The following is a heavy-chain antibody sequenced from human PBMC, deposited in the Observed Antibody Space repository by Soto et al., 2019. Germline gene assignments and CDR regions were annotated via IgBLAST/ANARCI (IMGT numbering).Heavy chain of an antibody. J-gene: IGHJ6*02. V-gene: IGHV3-33*01. Sequence: QVQLVESGGGVVQPGRSLRLSCAASGFTFSSYGMHWVRQAPGKGLEWVAVIWYDGSNKYYAESVKGQFTIYRDKSKNPLYLQMNSMRAEDTAVYYCARVPGRGYSYGYDKTPQLSIDVWGQGTTVTVSS. CDR3: ARVPGRGYSYGYDKTPQLSIDV. CDR2: IWYDGSNK. D-gene: IGHD5-18*01. CDR1: GFTFSSYG.